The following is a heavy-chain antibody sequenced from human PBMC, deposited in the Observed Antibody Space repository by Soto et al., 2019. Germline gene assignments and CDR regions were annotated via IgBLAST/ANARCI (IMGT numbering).Heavy chain of an antibody. CDR3: ARHSKKTGDFDYYYGMDV. J-gene: IGHJ6*02. Sequence: SETLSLTCSVFVGSMSPYYWSWICQSPGKGLEWIANIYYRGNTNYNPSLESRVTISIDTSKNQFSLKLNSLTAADTAVYYCARHSKKTGDFDYYYGMDVWGQGTTVT. CDR2: IYYRGNT. D-gene: IGHD7-27*01. V-gene: IGHV4-59*08. CDR1: VGSMSPYY.